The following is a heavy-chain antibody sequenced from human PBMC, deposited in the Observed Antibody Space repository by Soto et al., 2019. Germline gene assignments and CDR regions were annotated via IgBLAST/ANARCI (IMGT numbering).Heavy chain of an antibody. D-gene: IGHD3-3*01. CDR3: ARGLLYDFWSGYYDAFDI. Sequence: ASVKVSCKASGYTFTSYGISWVRQAPGQGLEWMGWISAYNGNTNYAQKLQGRVTMTTDTSTSTAYMELRSLRSDDTAVYYCARGLLYDFWSGYYDAFDIWGQGTMVTVS. V-gene: IGHV1-18*01. CDR2: ISAYNGNT. J-gene: IGHJ3*02. CDR1: GYTFTSYG.